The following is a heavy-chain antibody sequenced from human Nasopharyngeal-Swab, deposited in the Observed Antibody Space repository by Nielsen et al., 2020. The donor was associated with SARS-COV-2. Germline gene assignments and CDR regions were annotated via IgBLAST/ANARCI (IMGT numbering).Heavy chain of an antibody. V-gene: IGHV3-48*01. CDR2: ISSSSSTI. J-gene: IGHJ4*02. CDR1: GFTFSGYS. CDR3: ARSDITIFGVVIMRYYFDY. D-gene: IGHD3-3*01. Sequence: GGSLRLSCAASGFTFSGYSMNWVRQAPGKGLEWVSSISSSSSTIYYADSVKGRFTISRDNAKNSLYLQMNSLRAEDTAVYYCARSDITIFGVVIMRYYFDYWGQGTLVTVSS.